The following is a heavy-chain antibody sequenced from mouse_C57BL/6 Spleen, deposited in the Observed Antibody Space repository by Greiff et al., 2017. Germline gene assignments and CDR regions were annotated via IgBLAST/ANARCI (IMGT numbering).Heavy chain of an antibody. Sequence: VQLQQSGPELVKPGASVKMSCKASGYTFTDYNMHWVKQSHGKSLEWIGYINPNNGGTSYNQKFKGKATLTVNKSSSTAYMELRSLTSEASAVYYCARTLYGFGPYFDVWGTGTTVTVSS. CDR1: GYTFTDYN. CDR2: INPNNGGT. V-gene: IGHV1-22*01. CDR3: ARTLYGFGPYFDV. D-gene: IGHD2-2*01. J-gene: IGHJ1*03.